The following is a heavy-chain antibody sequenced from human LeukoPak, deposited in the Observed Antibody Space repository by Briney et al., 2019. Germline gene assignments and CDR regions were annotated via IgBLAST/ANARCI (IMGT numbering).Heavy chain of an antibody. CDR2: IKQDGSEK. Sequence: GGSLRLSCAASGFTFSSYWMSWVRQAPGKGLEWVANIKQDGSEKYYVDSVKGRFTISRDNAKNSLYLQMNSLRAEDTAVYYCARDIGYYDSSGYPYYWGQGTLVTVSS. J-gene: IGHJ4*02. CDR1: GFTFSSYW. CDR3: ARDIGYYDSSGYPYY. V-gene: IGHV3-7*01. D-gene: IGHD3-22*01.